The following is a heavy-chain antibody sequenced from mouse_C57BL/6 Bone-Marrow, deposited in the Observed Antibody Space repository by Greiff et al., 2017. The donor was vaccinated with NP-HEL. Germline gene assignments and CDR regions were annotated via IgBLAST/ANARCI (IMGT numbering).Heavy chain of an antibody. V-gene: IGHV5-2*01. CDR1: EYEFPSHD. CDR2: INSDGGST. D-gene: IGHD1-1*01. J-gene: IGHJ2*01. Sequence: VKLVESGGGLVQPGESLKLSCESNEYEFPSHDMSWVRKTPEKRLELVAAINSDGGSTYYPDTMERRFIISRDNTKKTLYLQMSSLRSEDTALYYCARLGYYYGSSHYFDYWGQGTTLTVSS. CDR3: ARLGYYYGSSHYFDY.